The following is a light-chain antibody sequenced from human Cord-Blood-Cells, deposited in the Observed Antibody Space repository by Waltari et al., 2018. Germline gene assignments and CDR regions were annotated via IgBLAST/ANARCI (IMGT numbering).Light chain of an antibody. CDR1: SSDVGRYNL. CDR2: EGS. CDR3: CSYAGSSTYV. V-gene: IGLV2-23*01. Sequence: SALPQPASVSGSPGQSITIPCTGTSSDVGRYNLVPWYQQHPGKAPQLMIYEGSKRPSGVSNRFSGSKSGNTASLTIAGLQAEDEADYYCCSYAGSSTYVFGTGTKVTVL. J-gene: IGLJ1*01.